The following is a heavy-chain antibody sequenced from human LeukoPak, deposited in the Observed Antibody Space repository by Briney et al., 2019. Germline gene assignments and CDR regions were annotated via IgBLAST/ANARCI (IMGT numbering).Heavy chain of an antibody. D-gene: IGHD6-6*01. CDR1: GFTFSSYS. V-gene: IGHV3-21*01. Sequence: KTGGSLRLSCAASGFTFSSYSMNWVRQAPGKWLEWVSSISSSSSYIYYADSVKGRFTISRDNAKNSLYLQMNSLRAEDTAVYYCASLVAARPLYYMDVWGKGTTVTVSS. CDR3: ASLVAARPLYYMDV. CDR2: ISSSSSYI. J-gene: IGHJ6*03.